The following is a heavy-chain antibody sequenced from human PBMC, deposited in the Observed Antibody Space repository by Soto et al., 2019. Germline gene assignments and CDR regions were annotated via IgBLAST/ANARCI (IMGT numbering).Heavy chain of an antibody. CDR3: AKESLWFGELLHPYFDY. CDR2: ISSSGGST. V-gene: IGHV3-23*01. CDR1: GFTFRNYA. D-gene: IGHD3-10*01. Sequence: GGSLRLSCAASGFTFRNYAMSWVRQAPGKGLEWVSTISSSGGSTFYADSVKGRVNISRDNSKNTLYLQMNSLRAEDTAVYYCAKESLWFGELLHPYFDYWGQGTLVTVSS. J-gene: IGHJ4*02.